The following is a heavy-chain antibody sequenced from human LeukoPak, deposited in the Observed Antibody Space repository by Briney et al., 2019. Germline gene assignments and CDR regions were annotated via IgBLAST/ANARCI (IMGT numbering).Heavy chain of an antibody. CDR1: GYTFTSYG. V-gene: IGHV1-18*01. D-gene: IGHD3-10*01. Sequence: ASVKVSCKASGYTFTSYGISWVRQAPGQGLEWMGWISAYDGNTNYAQKLQGRVTMTTDTSTSTAYMELRSLRSDDTAVYYCARDKVVTMVRGVMTDNWFDPWGQGTLVTVSS. J-gene: IGHJ5*02. CDR2: ISAYDGNT. CDR3: ARDKVVTMVRGVMTDNWFDP.